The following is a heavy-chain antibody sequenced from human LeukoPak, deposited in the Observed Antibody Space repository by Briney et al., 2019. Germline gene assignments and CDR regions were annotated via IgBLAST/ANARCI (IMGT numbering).Heavy chain of an antibody. CDR3: ARSQQLYYYYYYYMDV. J-gene: IGHJ6*03. CDR1: GYTFTSYG. D-gene: IGHD6-13*01. CDR2: ISAYNGNT. V-gene: IGHV1-18*01. Sequence: GASVKVSCKASGYTFTSYGISWVRQAPGQGLEWTGWISAYNGNTNYAQKLQGRVTMTTDTSTSTAYMELRSLRSDDTAVYYCARSQQLYYYYYYYMDVWGKGTTVTVSS.